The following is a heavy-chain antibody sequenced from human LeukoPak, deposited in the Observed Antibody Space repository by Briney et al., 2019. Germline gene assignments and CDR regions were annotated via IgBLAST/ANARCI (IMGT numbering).Heavy chain of an antibody. J-gene: IGHJ1*01. Sequence: PSETLSLTCTVSGGSISTYFWNWIRQPPGKGLEWVGYISYSGSTHYNPSLESRVTMSVDTSKSQFSLDLTSVTAADTAVYYCAGHHHVNSGTFSQHWGQGTLVTVSS. V-gene: IGHV4-59*08. CDR1: GGSISTYF. CDR2: ISYSGST. D-gene: IGHD2/OR15-2a*01. CDR3: AGHHHVNSGTFSQH.